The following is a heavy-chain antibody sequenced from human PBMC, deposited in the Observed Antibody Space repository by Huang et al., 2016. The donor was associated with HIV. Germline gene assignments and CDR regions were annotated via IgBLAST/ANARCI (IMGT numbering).Heavy chain of an antibody. D-gene: IGHD3-22*01. Sequence: EVQLVESGGGLVQPGGSLRLSCAISGFSISSYWMHWVRQAPGKGLVGGSRINSDGSSTSYADSVKGRFTISRDNAKNTLYLQMNSLRAEDTAVYYCARDPRIQSWLNFFDYWGQGTLVSVSS. V-gene: IGHV3-74*01. CDR3: ARDPRIQSWLNFFDY. CDR1: GFSISSYW. J-gene: IGHJ4*02. CDR2: INSDGSST.